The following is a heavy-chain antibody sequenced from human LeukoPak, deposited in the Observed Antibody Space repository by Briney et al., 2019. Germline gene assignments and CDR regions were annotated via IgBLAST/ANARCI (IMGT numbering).Heavy chain of an antibody. V-gene: IGHV3-53*01. CDR3: ARDPTRYLRYGYFDY. Sequence: GGSLRLSCAASGFTVSSNYMSWVRQAPGKGLEWVSVIYSGGSTYYADSVKGRFTISRDNSKKTLYLQMNSLRAEDTAVYYCARDPTRYLRYGYFDYWGQGTVVTVSS. CDR2: IYSGGST. D-gene: IGHD3-9*01. J-gene: IGHJ4*02. CDR1: GFTVSSNY.